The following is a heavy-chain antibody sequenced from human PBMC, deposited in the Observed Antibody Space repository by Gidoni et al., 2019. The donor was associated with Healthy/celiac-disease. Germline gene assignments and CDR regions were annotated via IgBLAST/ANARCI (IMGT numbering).Heavy chain of an antibody. CDR1: GFTFSSYA. CDR3: AKDSHGYSSSWWTGAFDI. V-gene: IGHV3-23*01. J-gene: IGHJ3*02. Sequence: EVQLLESGGGLVQPGGSLRLSCAASGFTFSSYAMSWVRLAPGKGLDWVSAISGSGGSTYYADSVKGRFTISRDNSKNTLYLQMNSLRAEDTAVYYCAKDSHGYSSSWWTGAFDIWGQGTMVTVSS. D-gene: IGHD6-13*01. CDR2: ISGSGGST.